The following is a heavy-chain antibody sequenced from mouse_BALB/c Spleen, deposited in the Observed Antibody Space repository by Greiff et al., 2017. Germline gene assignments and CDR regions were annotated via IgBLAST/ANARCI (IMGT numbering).Heavy chain of an antibody. D-gene: IGHD2-1*01. CDR1: GFSLTSYG. J-gene: IGHJ4*01. CDR3: VRREGNYPNYYAMDY. Sequence: VKLMESGPGLVQPSQSLSITCTVSGFSLTSYGVHWVRQSPGKGLEWLGVIWSGGSTDYNAAFISRLSISKDNSKSQVFFKMNSLQADDTAIYYCVRREGNYPNYYAMDYWGQGTSVTVSS. V-gene: IGHV2-2-2*01. CDR2: IWSGGST.